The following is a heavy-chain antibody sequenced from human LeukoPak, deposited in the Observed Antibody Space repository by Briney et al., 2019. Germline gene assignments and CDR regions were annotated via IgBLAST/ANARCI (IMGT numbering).Heavy chain of an antibody. Sequence: GGSLRLSCAASGFTFSTYVMHWVRQAPGKELEWVALISYDGSNKYYADSVKGRFTISRDNSKNTLYLQMNSLRAEDTAVYYCASKWYCGGDCYYQIDFWGQGTLVTVSS. CDR3: ASKWYCGGDCYYQIDF. V-gene: IGHV3-30*03. J-gene: IGHJ4*02. D-gene: IGHD2-21*02. CDR2: ISYDGSNK. CDR1: GFTFSTYV.